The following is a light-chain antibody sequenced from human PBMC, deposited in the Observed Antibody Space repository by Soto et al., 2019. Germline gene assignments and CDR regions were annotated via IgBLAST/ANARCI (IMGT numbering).Light chain of an antibody. CDR3: QQHSHWPPWT. CDR1: ENVRTF. Sequence: EVVLTQSPATLSLSPGERATLSCRASENVRTFVDWYQQKPGQAPRLLIYGASNRATGIPARFSGSGSGTNFNLTISYLEPEDFAVYYCQQHSHWPPWTFGQGTRVEIQ. J-gene: IGKJ1*01. CDR2: GAS. V-gene: IGKV3-11*01.